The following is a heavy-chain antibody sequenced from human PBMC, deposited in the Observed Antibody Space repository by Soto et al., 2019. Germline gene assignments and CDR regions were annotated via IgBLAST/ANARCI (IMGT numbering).Heavy chain of an antibody. CDR1: GGSISSSSYY. Sequence: PSETLSLTCTVSGGSISSSSYYWGWIRQPPGKGLEWIGSIYYSGSTYYNPSLKSRVTISVDTSKNQFSLKLSSVTAADTAVYYCARLSSTCWFDPRRQGTLVTVSS. CDR2: IYYSGST. CDR3: ARLSSTCWFDP. V-gene: IGHV4-39*01. J-gene: IGHJ5*02.